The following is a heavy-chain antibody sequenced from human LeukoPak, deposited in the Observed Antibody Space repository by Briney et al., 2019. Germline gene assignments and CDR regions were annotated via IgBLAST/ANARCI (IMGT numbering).Heavy chain of an antibody. CDR3: ARDWDSSSWYPNDI. CDR2: ISGSSGST. D-gene: IGHD6-13*01. J-gene: IGHJ3*02. CDR1: GFTFSSYA. Sequence: GGSLRLSCAASGFTFSSYAMSWVRQAPGKGLEWVSAISGSSGSTYYADSVKGRFTISRDNSKNTLYLQMNSLRAEDTAVYYCARDWDSSSWYPNDIWGQGTMVTVSS. V-gene: IGHV3-23*01.